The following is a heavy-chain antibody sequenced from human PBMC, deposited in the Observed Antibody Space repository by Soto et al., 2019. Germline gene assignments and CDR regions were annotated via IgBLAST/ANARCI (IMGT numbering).Heavy chain of an antibody. CDR3: AKDGVRYSSSSVYFDY. J-gene: IGHJ4*02. V-gene: IGHV3-23*01. CDR2: ISGSGGST. CDR1: GFTFSSYA. Sequence: EVQLLESGGGLVQPGGSLRLSCAASGFTFSSYAMTWVRQAPGKGLEWVSAISGSGGSTNYADSVKGRFTISRDNSKNTLYLQMNSLRAEDTALYYCAKDGVRYSSSSVYFDYGGQGTLVTVSS. D-gene: IGHD6-6*01.